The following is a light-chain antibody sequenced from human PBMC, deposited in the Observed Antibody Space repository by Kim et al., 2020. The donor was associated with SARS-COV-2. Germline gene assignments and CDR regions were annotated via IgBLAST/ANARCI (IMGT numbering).Light chain of an antibody. CDR2: GKN. Sequence: ALGQTVMITRQGDSLRSYYASWYQQKPGQAPVLVIYGKNNRPSGIPDRFSGSSSGNTASLTITGAQAEDEADYYCNSRDSSGNHYVFGTGTKLTVL. CDR3: NSRDSSGNHYV. J-gene: IGLJ1*01. CDR1: SLRSYY. V-gene: IGLV3-19*01.